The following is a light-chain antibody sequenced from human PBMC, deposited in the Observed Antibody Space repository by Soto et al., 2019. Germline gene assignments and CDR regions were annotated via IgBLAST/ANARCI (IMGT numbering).Light chain of an antibody. CDR3: QKYKSAPYT. Sequence: DIQMTQSPSSLSASIGDRVTITCRASQGISNSLAWYQQKPGKGPSLLIYDASTFQSGVPSRFSGSGSGTDFTLTINSLQPEDVATYYCQKYKSAPYTFGPGTKVDIK. CDR2: DAS. J-gene: IGKJ3*01. V-gene: IGKV1-27*01. CDR1: QGISNS.